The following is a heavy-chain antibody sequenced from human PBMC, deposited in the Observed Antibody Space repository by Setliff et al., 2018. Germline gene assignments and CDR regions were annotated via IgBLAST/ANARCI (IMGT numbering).Heavy chain of an antibody. Sequence: AASVKVSCKASGYTFNNYGVAWARQAPGQGLDWMGWVTIYNGNTKYAQNLQGRLTLSTDRSTNTVYMELGSLTTDDTAIYYCARVESMVRGKNILRHFDYWGQGTQVTVSS. CDR2: VTIYNGNT. CDR3: ARVESMVRGKNILRHFDY. CDR1: GYTFNNYG. J-gene: IGHJ4*02. V-gene: IGHV1-18*01. D-gene: IGHD3-10*01.